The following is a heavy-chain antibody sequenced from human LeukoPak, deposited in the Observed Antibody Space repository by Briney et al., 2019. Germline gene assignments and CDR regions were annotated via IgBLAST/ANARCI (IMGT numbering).Heavy chain of an antibody. CDR2: ISYSGNT. Sequence: SETLSLTCTVSGVSIISSDYHWGWVRQPPGKGLEWIGTISYSGNTDYNPSLRSRVTISVDTSKNQLSLKLSSVTAADTAVYYCARIIGSSEDPYFDYWGQGTLVTVSS. D-gene: IGHD6-6*01. J-gene: IGHJ4*02. CDR3: ARIIGSSEDPYFDY. V-gene: IGHV4-39*07. CDR1: GVSIISSDYH.